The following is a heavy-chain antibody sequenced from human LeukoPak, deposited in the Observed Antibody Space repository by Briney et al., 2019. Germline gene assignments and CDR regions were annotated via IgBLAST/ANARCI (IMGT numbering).Heavy chain of an antibody. J-gene: IGHJ4*02. CDR1: GFSFSTYG. CDR2: IWYDGSNE. Sequence: GRSLRLSCAASGFSFSTYGMHWVRQAPGKGLEWVALIWYDGSNEYYADSVKGRFTISRDNSKNTLYLQMNSLGAQDTAVYYCARDRGTNGDYHRGYFDYWGQGTLVTVSS. D-gene: IGHD1-1*01. V-gene: IGHV3-33*01. CDR3: ARDRGTNGDYHRGYFDY.